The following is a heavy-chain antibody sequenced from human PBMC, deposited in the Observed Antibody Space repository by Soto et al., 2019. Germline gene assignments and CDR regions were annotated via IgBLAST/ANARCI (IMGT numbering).Heavy chain of an antibody. CDR3: ARGLGDYADPIPLLDAFYI. CDR2: MNPNSGNT. J-gene: IGHJ3*02. CDR1: GYTFTSYG. Sequence: GASVKVCCKASGYTFTSYGINWVRQATGQGLEWMGWMNPNSGNTGYAQKFQGRVTMTRNTSISTAYMELSSLRSEDTAVYYCARGLGDYADPIPLLDAFYIWGQGTMVTVSS. D-gene: IGHD4-17*01. V-gene: IGHV1-8*01.